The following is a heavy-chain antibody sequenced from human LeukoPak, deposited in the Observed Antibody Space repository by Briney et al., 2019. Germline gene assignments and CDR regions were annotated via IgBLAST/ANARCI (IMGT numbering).Heavy chain of an antibody. D-gene: IGHD6-19*01. V-gene: IGHV4-39*01. CDR2: IYYSGSS. Sequence: SEALSLTCTVSGGSISSSSYYWGWIRQPPGKGLEWIGSIYYSGSSYYNPSLKSRVTISVDTSKNQFSLKLSSVTAADTAVYYCARRDSSGWYSAFDPWGHGTLVTVSS. CDR3: ARRDSSGWYSAFDP. J-gene: IGHJ5*02. CDR1: GGSISSSSYY.